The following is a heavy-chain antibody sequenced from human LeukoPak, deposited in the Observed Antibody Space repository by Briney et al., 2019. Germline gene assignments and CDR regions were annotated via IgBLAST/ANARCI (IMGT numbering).Heavy chain of an antibody. Sequence: SETLALTCGVHGESLNDYYWTWIRQSPGKGLEWIGEITHNGSTTFNPSLKRRLTISVDTSKNQFSLKLTSVTAADASVYFCARGFCRGESCSSAEYFQHWGQGTPVTVSS. CDR1: GESLNDYY. D-gene: IGHD2-15*01. V-gene: IGHV4-34*01. J-gene: IGHJ1*01. CDR2: ITHNGST. CDR3: ARGFCRGESCSSAEYFQH.